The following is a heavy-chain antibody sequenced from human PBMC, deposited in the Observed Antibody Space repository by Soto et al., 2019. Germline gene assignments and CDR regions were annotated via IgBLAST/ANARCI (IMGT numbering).Heavy chain of an antibody. CDR3: ARLGGIWFGESLYCYYGMDV. Sequence: GESRKISCKGSGYSFTSYWIGWVRQMPGKGLEWMGIIYPGDSDTRYSPSFQGQVTISADKSTSTAYLQWSSLKASDTAMYYCARLGGIWFGESLYCYYGMDVWGQGTTVTSP. J-gene: IGHJ6*02. V-gene: IGHV5-51*01. CDR2: IYPGDSDT. CDR1: GYSFTSYW. D-gene: IGHD3-10*01.